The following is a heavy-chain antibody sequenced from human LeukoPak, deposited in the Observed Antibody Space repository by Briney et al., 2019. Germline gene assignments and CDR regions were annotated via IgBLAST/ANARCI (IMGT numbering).Heavy chain of an antibody. D-gene: IGHD2-15*01. CDR1: GYTFTGYY. J-gene: IGHJ4*02. V-gene: IGHV1-46*01. Sequence: VASVKVSCKASGYTFTGYYMHWVRQAPGQGLEWMGIINPSGGSTSYAQKFQGRVTMTRDMSTSTVYMELSSLRSEDTAVYYCARAGGYCGRISCPYYFDYWGQGSLVAVSS. CDR2: INPSGGST. CDR3: ARAGGYCGRISCPYYFDY.